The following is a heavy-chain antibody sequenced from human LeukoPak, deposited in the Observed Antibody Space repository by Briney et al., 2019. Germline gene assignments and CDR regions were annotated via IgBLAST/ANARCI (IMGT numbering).Heavy chain of an antibody. CDR2: ISGSGGST. CDR3: AKSYDYIWGSYRFNWFDR. V-gene: IGHV3-23*01. J-gene: IGHJ5*02. CDR1: GFTFSSYA. D-gene: IGHD3-16*02. Sequence: GGSLRLSCEASGFTFSSYAMSWVRQAPGKGLEWVSGISGSGGSTYYADSVKGRFTISRDNSKNTLYLQMNSLSAEDTAVYYCAKSYDYIWGSYRFNWFDRWGQGTLVTVSS.